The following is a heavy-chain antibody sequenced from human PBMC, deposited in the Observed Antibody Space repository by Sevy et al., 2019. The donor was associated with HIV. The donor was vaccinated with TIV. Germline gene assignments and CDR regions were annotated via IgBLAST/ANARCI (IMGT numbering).Heavy chain of an antibody. J-gene: IGHJ4*02. D-gene: IGHD1-26*01. V-gene: IGHV3-74*01. CDR2: VNSDGSST. Sequence: GGSLRLSCSASGFTFSSYWMHWVRQAPGKGLVWVSGVNSDGSSTNYADSVKGRFTISRDSAKSTLYLQMNSLRAEDTAVYFCVAANTWEDYWGQRTLVTVSS. CDR3: VAANTWEDY. CDR1: GFTFSSYW.